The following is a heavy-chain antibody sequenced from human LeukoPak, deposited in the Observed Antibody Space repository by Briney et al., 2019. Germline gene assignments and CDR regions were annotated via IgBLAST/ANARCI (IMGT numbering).Heavy chain of an antibody. CDR1: GYTFTSYY. Sequence: ASVRVSCKASGYTFTSYYMHWVRQAPGQGLEWMGIINPSGGSTSYAQKFQGRVTMTRDMSTSTVYMELSSLRSEDTAVYYCARSSGDYGGIDYWGQGTLVTVSS. V-gene: IGHV1-46*01. J-gene: IGHJ4*02. D-gene: IGHD4-23*01. CDR2: INPSGGST. CDR3: ARSSGDYGGIDY.